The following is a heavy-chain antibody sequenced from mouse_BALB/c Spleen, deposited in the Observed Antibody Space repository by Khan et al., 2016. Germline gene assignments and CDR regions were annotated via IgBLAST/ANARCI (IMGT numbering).Heavy chain of an antibody. Sequence: EVELVESGGGLVQPGGSRKLSCAASGFTFSSFGMHWVRQAPEKGLEWVAYTSSGSRTIYYADTVKGRFTISRDNPKNTLFLQMTSLRSEDTAMYYCARFYVQDYYRGDGAWFAYWGQGTLVTVSA. J-gene: IGHJ3*01. CDR3: ARFYVQDYYRGDGAWFAY. D-gene: IGHD2-12*01. CDR1: GFTFSSFG. V-gene: IGHV5-17*02. CDR2: TSSGSRTI.